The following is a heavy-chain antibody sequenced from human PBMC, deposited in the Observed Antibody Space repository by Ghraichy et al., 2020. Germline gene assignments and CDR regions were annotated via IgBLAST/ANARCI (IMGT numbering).Heavy chain of an antibody. CDR1: GGSFSGYY. J-gene: IGHJ4*02. CDR2: INHSGST. CDR3: ARESRSYDFWSGYSPVNFDY. V-gene: IGHV4-34*01. Sequence: SETLSLTCAVYGGSFSGYYWSWIRQPPGKRLEWIGEINHSGSTNYNPSLKSRVTISVDTSKNQFSLKLSSVTAADTAVYYCARESRSYDFWSGYSPVNFDYWGQGTLVTVSS. D-gene: IGHD3-3*01.